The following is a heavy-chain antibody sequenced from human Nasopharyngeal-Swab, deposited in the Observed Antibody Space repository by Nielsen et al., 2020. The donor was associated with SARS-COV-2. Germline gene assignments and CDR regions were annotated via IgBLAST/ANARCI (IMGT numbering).Heavy chain of an antibody. Sequence: ASVKVSCKASGYTFTSYAIHWLRQAPGQSLEWMGWINAGDGSPRYSQKFQGSSTITRDTSATTAYMELSGLRSEDTAVYYCARVSSDRWLEYYFDYWGQGTLVTVSS. V-gene: IGHV1-3*01. CDR2: INAGDGSP. CDR1: GYTFTSYA. J-gene: IGHJ4*02. D-gene: IGHD5-24*01. CDR3: ARVSSDRWLEYYFDY.